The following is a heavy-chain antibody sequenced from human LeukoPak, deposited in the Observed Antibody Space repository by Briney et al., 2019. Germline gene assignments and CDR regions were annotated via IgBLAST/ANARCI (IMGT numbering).Heavy chain of an antibody. J-gene: IGHJ4*02. CDR1: GGSVSSGSYY. D-gene: IGHD6-13*01. V-gene: IGHV4-61*01. CDR2: IYYSGST. Sequence: PSETLSLTCTVPGGSVSSGSYYWSWIRQPPGKGLEWIGHIYYSGSTNYNPSLKSRVTISVDTSKNQFSLKLSSVTAADTAVYYCARDGSSWYFDYWGQGTLVTVSS. CDR3: ARDGSSWYFDY.